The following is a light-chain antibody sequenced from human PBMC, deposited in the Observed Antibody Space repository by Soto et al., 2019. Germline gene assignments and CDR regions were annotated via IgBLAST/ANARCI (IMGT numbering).Light chain of an antibody. J-gene: IGLJ3*02. V-gene: IGLV2-14*01. Sequence: QSALTQPASVSGSPGQSITISCTETSSDVGGYNYVSWYQQHPGKAPKLIIFEVSNRPSGVSNRFSGSKSGNTASLTISGLQAEDEANYYCSSCTSSITLVFGGGTQLTVL. CDR3: SSCTSSITLV. CDR1: SSDVGGYNY. CDR2: EVS.